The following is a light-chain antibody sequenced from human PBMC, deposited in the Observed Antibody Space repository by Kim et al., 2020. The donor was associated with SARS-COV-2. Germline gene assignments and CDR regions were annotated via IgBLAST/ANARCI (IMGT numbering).Light chain of an antibody. J-gene: IGKJ1*01. V-gene: IGKV3-15*01. CDR1: QSVSSN. CDR2: GAS. Sequence: VSPGERATLSCRASQSVSSNLAWYQQKPGQAPRLLIYGASTRATGIPARFSGSGSETEFTLTISSLQSEDFAVYYCQQYNNWLWTFGQGTKVDIK. CDR3: QQYNNWLWT.